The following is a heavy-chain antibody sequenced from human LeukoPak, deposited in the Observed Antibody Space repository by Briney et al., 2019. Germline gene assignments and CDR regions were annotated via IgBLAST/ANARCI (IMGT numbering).Heavy chain of an antibody. CDR2: IYYSGST. D-gene: IGHD3-22*01. J-gene: IGHJ1*01. Sequence: PSETLSLTCTVSGGSIHTYYWGWIRQPPGKGLEWIGHIYYSGSTNYSPSLKSRLTISVDTSKNQFSLKLSSVTAADTAVYYCARGVYYYDSSGCLQHWGQGTLVTVPS. CDR1: GGSIHTYY. V-gene: IGHV4-59*12. CDR3: ARGVYYYDSSGCLQH.